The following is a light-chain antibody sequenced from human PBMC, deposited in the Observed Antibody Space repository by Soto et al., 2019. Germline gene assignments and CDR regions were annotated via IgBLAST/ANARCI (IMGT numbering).Light chain of an antibody. CDR2: EVR. CDR1: MRDDGAYNL. CDR3: SSYTSKSSLI. Sequence: QSVLTQPASVSGSPGQSITISCAGTMRDDGAYNLVSWYQQHPGRAPQLIIYEVRNRPSGISFRFSGSKSGNTASLTISGLQAEDEADYYCSSYTSKSSLIFGGGTKLTVL. J-gene: IGLJ2*01. V-gene: IGLV2-14*01.